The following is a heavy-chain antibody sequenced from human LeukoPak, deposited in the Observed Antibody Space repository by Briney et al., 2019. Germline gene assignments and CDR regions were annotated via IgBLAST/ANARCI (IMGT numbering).Heavy chain of an antibody. CDR1: GYSFTYYY. V-gene: IGHV1-2*02. CDR3: ARADFIDAGPYLIGP. J-gene: IGHJ5*02. Sequence: ASVKVPCKTSGYSFTYYYIHWVRQAPGQGLEWMGWINTKSGRTSSARKFQGRVTMTRDPSITTVYMDMAWLTSDDTAIYFCARADFIDAGPYLIGPWGQGTLVTISS. CDR2: INTKSGRT. D-gene: IGHD3-3*01.